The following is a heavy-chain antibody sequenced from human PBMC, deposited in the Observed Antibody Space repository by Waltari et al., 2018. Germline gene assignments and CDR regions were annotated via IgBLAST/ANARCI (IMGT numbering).Heavy chain of an antibody. CDR1: GYTFTDYN. D-gene: IGHD5-12*01. CDR2: INPNSGGT. CDR3: ARDPESRWLPNLYYMDV. V-gene: IGHV1-2*02. J-gene: IGHJ6*03. Sequence: QVQLVQSGHEVKKPGAPMKVSCKASGYTFTDYNTHLGRQAPGQGLEWMGWINPNSGGTNFAQKFQGRVTMTRDTSTSTAYMELSRLRSDDTAVYYCARDPESRWLPNLYYMDVWGKGTTVTISS.